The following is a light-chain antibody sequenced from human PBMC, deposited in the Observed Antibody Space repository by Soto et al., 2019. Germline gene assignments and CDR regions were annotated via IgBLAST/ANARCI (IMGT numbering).Light chain of an antibody. CDR1: QTVNGNF. V-gene: IGKV3D-20*02. J-gene: IGKJ5*01. CDR3: QQANSFPIT. CDR2: DAS. Sequence: EIVLTQSPGTLSLSPGERATLYCRSSQTVNGNFLAWYQQKPGQAPRLLIYDASNRATGIPARFSGSGSGTDFTLTISSLQPEDFATYYCQQANSFPITFGQGTRLEIK.